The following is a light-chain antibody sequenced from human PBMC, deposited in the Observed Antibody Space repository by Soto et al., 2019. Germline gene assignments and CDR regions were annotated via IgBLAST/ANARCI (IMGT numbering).Light chain of an antibody. J-gene: IGKJ1*01. Sequence: EFLITPSPDSLAVSPAQTASLSWRASQSVSSDLAWYHQKPGQAPRLLIYSASTRATGIPARFSGSGSGTEFTLTINSLQSEDFAVYYCQQYNNWPRTFGQGTKVDIK. CDR3: QQYNNWPRT. CDR1: QSVSSD. CDR2: SAS. V-gene: IGKV3-15*01.